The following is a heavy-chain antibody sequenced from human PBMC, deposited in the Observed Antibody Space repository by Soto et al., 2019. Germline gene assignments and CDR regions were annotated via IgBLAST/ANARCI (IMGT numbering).Heavy chain of an antibody. CDR1: GGTFSSYA. CDR3: ARDVSLGYSYGYGYFQH. V-gene: IGHV1-69*12. D-gene: IGHD5-18*01. J-gene: IGHJ1*01. Sequence: QVQLVQSGAEVKKPGSSVKVSCKASGGTFSSYAISWVRQAPGQGLEWMGGIIPIFGTANYAQKFQGRVTITADESTSTAYMELSSLRSEDTAVYYCARDVSLGYSYGYGYFQHWCQGTLLTVSS. CDR2: IIPIFGTA.